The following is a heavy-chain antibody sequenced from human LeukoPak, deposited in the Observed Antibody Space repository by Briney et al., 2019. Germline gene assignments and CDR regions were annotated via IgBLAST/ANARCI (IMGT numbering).Heavy chain of an antibody. D-gene: IGHD3-22*01. CDR1: GFTFSSYA. Sequence: GGSLRLSCAASGFTFSSYATSWVRQAPGKGLEWVSAISGSGGSTYYADSVKGRFTISRDNSKNTLYLQMNSLRAEDTAVYYCAKDPAYSDSSGYLVWGQGTLVTVSS. J-gene: IGHJ4*02. V-gene: IGHV3-23*01. CDR2: ISGSGGST. CDR3: AKDPAYSDSSGYLV.